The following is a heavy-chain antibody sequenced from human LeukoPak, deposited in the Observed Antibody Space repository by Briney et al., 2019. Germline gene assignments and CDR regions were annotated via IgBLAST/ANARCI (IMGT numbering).Heavy chain of an antibody. CDR1: GYTFTSYG. CDR3: AKAPSAHWPSDY. V-gene: IGHV1-18*01. CDR2: INGHNGNT. Sequence: ASVKVSCKASGYTFTSYGITWVRQAPGQGLEWMGWINGHNGNTRYAQNLQDRITMTTDTSSTTVYMELRSLKSDDTAVYFCAKAPSAHWPSDYWGQGTLVTVSS. J-gene: IGHJ4*02. D-gene: IGHD1-1*01.